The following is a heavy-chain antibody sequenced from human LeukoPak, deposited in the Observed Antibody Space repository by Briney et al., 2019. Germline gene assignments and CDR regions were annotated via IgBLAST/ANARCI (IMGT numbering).Heavy chain of an antibody. CDR2: ISSSSSYI. Sequence: GGSLRLSCAASGFTFSSYAMHWVRQAPGKGLEWVSSISSSSSYIYYADSVKGRFTISRDNAKNSLYLQMNSLRAEDTAVYHCANGWSPDYWGRGTLVTVSS. CDR3: ANGWSPDY. J-gene: IGHJ4*02. V-gene: IGHV3-21*04. CDR1: GFTFSSYA. D-gene: IGHD2-15*01.